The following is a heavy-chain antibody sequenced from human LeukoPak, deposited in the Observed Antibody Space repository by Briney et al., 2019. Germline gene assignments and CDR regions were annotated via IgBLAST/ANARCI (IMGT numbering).Heavy chain of an antibody. CDR2: INPNSGGT. CDR3: ARVRCSSTSCYIFIY. V-gene: IGHV1-2*02. J-gene: IGHJ4*02. CDR1: GYTFTGYY. D-gene: IGHD2-2*02. Sequence: AXXKVSCKASGYTFTGYYMHWVRQAPGQGLEWMGWINPNSGGTNYAQKFQGRVTMTRDTSISTAYMELSRLRSDDTAVYYCARVRCSSTSCYIFIYWGQGTLVTVSS.